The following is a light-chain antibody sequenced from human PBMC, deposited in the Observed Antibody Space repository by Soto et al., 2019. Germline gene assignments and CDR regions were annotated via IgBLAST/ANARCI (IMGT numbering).Light chain of an antibody. V-gene: IGKV3-15*01. Sequence: EIVLTQSPATLSLTPGERATLSCRASQSVGYHLAWYQQKPGQAPRLLIYGASTRATGIPARFSGSGSGTEFTLTISSLQSEDFAVYYCQQFNNWPRTFGQGTKVDIK. CDR1: QSVGYH. CDR2: GAS. CDR3: QQFNNWPRT. J-gene: IGKJ1*01.